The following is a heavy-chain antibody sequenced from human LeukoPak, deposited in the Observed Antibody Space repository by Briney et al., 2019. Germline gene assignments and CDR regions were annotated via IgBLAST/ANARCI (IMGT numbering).Heavy chain of an antibody. D-gene: IGHD3-10*01. CDR1: GYTFTSYY. V-gene: IGHV1-46*01. Sequence: ASVKFSCKASGYTFTSYYMHWVRQAPGQGLEWMGIINPSGGSTSYAQKFQGRVTMTRDTSTSTVYMELSSLRSEDTAVYYCARPFRVLDAFDIWGQGTMVTVSS. CDR2: INPSGGST. CDR3: ARPFRVLDAFDI. J-gene: IGHJ3*02.